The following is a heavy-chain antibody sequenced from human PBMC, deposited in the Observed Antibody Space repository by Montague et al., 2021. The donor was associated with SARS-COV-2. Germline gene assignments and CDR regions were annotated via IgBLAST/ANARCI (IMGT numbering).Heavy chain of an antibody. CDR3: ARKMDSSFDV. D-gene: IGHD2-2*03. CDR2: TYYRSKWYN. CDR1: GDSVWSNTAA. Sequence: CAISGDSVWSNTAAWNWIRQSPSGGLEWLGRTYYRSKWYNDSAPSVSGRATVKPDTSRNQFSLHLDSVTPEDTALYFCARKMDSSFDVWGKGTMVIVSS. J-gene: IGHJ3*01. V-gene: IGHV6-1*01.